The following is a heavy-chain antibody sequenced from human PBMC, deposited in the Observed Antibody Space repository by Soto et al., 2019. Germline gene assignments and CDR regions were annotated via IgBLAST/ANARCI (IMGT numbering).Heavy chain of an antibody. V-gene: IGHV3-23*01. CDR1: GFTFSSYA. CDR3: AKDEVLRYFYWLAFEGPRYYFDF. D-gene: IGHD3-9*01. Sequence: PGGSLRLSCAASGFTFSSYAMSWVRQAPGKGLEWVSAISGSGGSTYYADSVKGRFTISRDNSKNTLYLQMNSLRAEDTAVYYCAKDEVLRYFYWLAFEGPRYYFDFWGQGSLVTGSS. CDR2: ISGSGGST. J-gene: IGHJ4*02.